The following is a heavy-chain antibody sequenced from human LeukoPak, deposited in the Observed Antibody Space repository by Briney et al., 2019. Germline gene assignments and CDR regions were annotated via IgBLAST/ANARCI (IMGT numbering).Heavy chain of an antibody. Sequence: SQTLSLTCAISGDSVSSNSAAWNWMRQSPSRGLEWLGRTYFRSKWYNDYAVSVKSRITINPDTSKNQFSLQLNSVTPEDTAVYYCARAQGDSSDYWDYWGQGTLVTVSS. CDR2: TYFRSKWYN. CDR3: ARAQGDSSDYWDY. J-gene: IGHJ4*02. V-gene: IGHV6-1*01. D-gene: IGHD3-22*01. CDR1: GDSVSSNSAA.